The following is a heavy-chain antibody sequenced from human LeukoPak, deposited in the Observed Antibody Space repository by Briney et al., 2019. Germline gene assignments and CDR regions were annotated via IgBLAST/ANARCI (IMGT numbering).Heavy chain of an antibody. CDR3: ARMIYYYDSRDYYNFPDY. CDR1: GFIFSDAW. Sequence: PGGSLRLSCAASGFIFSDAWMNWVRQAPGKGLEWVANIKQDGSEKYYVDSVKGRFTISRDNTKNSLYLQMDSLRAEDTAVYFCARMIYYYDSRDYYNFPDYWGQGTLVTVSS. V-gene: IGHV3-7*04. CDR2: IKQDGSEK. D-gene: IGHD3-22*01. J-gene: IGHJ4*02.